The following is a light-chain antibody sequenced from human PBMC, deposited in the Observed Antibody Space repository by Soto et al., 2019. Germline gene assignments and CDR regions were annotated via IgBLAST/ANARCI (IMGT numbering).Light chain of an antibody. Sequence: QSVLTQPASVSGSPGQSITISCTGTATDIGNYNYVSWYQQHPGKAPKLIIFEVSHRPSGVSTRFSGSKSGNTASLSISGLQVEDEADYYCSSYTRTSTLGVFGGGTKVTVL. CDR2: EVS. J-gene: IGLJ3*02. V-gene: IGLV2-14*01. CDR3: SSYTRTSTLGV. CDR1: ATDIGNYNY.